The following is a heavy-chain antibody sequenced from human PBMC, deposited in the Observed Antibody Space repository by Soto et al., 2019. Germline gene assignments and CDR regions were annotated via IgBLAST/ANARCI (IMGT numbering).Heavy chain of an antibody. V-gene: IGHV3-23*01. J-gene: IGHJ3*01. D-gene: IGHD7-27*01. CDR1: GFILNNYA. CDR3: VKRGRNWGAFDF. Sequence: VQLLESGGDLVQPGGSLRLSCVASGFILNNYAMSWVRQAPGKGLEWVSTIGGTDGDSDGVPWYDVSVKGRFTISRDSSANTLFLHMDNLRAEDSALSYCVKRGRNWGAFDFWGQGTTVVVSS. CDR2: IGGTDGDSDGVP.